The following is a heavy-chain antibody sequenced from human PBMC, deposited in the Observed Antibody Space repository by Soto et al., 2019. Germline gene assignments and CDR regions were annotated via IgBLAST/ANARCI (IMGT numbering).Heavy chain of an antibody. V-gene: IGHV1-2*02. D-gene: IGHD6-6*01. J-gene: IGHJ3*02. CDR1: GYTFTGYY. CDR2: INPNSGGT. Sequence: ASVKVSCKASGYTFTGYYMHWVRQAPGQGLEWMGWINPNSGGTNYAQKFQGRVTMTRDTSISTAYMELSRLRSDDTAVYYCARDGGGSSNAFDIWGQGTMVTVSS. CDR3: ARDGGGSSNAFDI.